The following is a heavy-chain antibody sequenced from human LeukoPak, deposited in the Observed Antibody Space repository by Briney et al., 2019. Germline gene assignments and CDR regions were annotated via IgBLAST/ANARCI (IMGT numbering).Heavy chain of an antibody. Sequence: GGSLRLSCAASGFAFSSYGMHWVRQAPGKGLEWVAYIHYDSSTEDYADSVKGRFTISRDNSKNTLYLQMNSLRAEDTAVYYCAKDLIAAQWFDPWGQGTLVTVSS. J-gene: IGHJ5*02. CDR1: GFAFSSYG. CDR3: AKDLIAAQWFDP. D-gene: IGHD6-6*01. V-gene: IGHV3-30*02. CDR2: IHYDSSTE.